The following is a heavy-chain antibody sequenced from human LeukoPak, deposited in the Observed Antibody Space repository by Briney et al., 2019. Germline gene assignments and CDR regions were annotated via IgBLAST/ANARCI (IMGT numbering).Heavy chain of an antibody. V-gene: IGHV3-74*01. CDR1: GLTFRTTW. D-gene: IGHD1-7*01. CDR3: ATARNFRFEY. CDR2: MNGEGTTI. Sequence: GGSLRLSCATSGLTFRTTWMHWARQAPGKGLMWVSRMNGEGTTIDYADSVKGRFTVSRDYAKNTLFLQMNNLRTEDTALYFCATARNFRFEYWGQGSLVIVSA. J-gene: IGHJ4*02.